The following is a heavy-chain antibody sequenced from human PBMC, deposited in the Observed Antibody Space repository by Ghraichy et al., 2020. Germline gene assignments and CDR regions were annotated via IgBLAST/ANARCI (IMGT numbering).Heavy chain of an antibody. CDR1: GGSISSYY. CDR2: IYTSGST. D-gene: IGHD3-22*01. CDR3: ASHPRWLEPLGAFDI. J-gene: IGHJ3*02. Sequence: SETLSLTCTVSGGSISSYYWSWIRQPPGKGLEWIGYIYTSGSTNYNPSLKSRVTISVDTSKNQFSLKLSSVTAADTAVYYCASHPRWLEPLGAFDIWGQGTMVTVSS. V-gene: IGHV4-4*09.